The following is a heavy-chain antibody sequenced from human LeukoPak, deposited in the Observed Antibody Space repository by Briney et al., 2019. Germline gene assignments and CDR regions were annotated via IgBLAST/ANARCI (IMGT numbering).Heavy chain of an antibody. CDR3: ALRFDY. Sequence: GGSLRLSCAASGFTFSSYSMNWVRQAPGKGLEWVSYISVSSSTIYYADSVRGRFTISRDNAKNSLYLQMNTLRAEDTAVYYRALRFDYWGQGTLVTVSS. CDR2: ISVSSSTI. J-gene: IGHJ4*02. V-gene: IGHV3-48*04. CDR1: GFTFSSYS.